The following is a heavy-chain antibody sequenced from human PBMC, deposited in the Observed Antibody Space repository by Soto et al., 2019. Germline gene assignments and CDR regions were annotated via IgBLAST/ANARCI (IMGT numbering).Heavy chain of an antibody. V-gene: IGHV3-30-3*01. CDR3: ARDERGSSVVLMF. CDR1: GFTFSSYA. Sequence: LRLSCAASGFTFSSYAMHWARQAPGKGLEWVAVISYDGSNKYYADSVKGRFTISRDNSKNTLYLQMNSLRAEDTAVYYCARDERGSSVVLMFWGQGTTVTVSS. D-gene: IGHD6-25*01. CDR2: ISYDGSNK. J-gene: IGHJ6*02.